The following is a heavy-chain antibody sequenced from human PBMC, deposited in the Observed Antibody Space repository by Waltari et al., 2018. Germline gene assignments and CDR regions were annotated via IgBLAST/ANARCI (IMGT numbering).Heavy chain of an antibody. CDR1: EFTFSSYA. D-gene: IGHD3-22*01. Sequence: QVQLVESGGGVVQPGRSLSLSCAASEFTFSSYALPWVRQPPGKGLEWVAVISYNERNIYYVDSVKGRFAISRDNSKKMLYLQMNSLRPEDTAVYYCARDYCDRTNCHGMDVWGQGTTVTVSS. CDR3: ARDYCDRTNCHGMDV. J-gene: IGHJ6*02. CDR2: ISYNERNI. V-gene: IGHV3-30*09.